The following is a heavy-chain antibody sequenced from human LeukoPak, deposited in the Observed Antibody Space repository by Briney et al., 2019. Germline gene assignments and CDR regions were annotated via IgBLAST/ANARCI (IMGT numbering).Heavy chain of an antibody. CDR2: IYHSGST. J-gene: IGHJ6*02. CDR1: GGTVSSSNW. Sequence: SETLSLTCAVSGGTVSSSNWWSWVSQPPGKGLAWIGEIYHSGSTNYNPSLKSRVSISVDKSKNQFSLKLSSVTAADTAVYYCARRNDYDILTGYYTYYGMDVWGQGTTVTVSS. V-gene: IGHV4-4*02. D-gene: IGHD3-9*01. CDR3: ARRNDYDILTGYYTYYGMDV.